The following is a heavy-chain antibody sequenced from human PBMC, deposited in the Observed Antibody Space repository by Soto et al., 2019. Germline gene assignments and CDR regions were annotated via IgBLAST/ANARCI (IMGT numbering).Heavy chain of an antibody. V-gene: IGHV4-31*03. CDR3: ARGDRSLGYYYGMDV. J-gene: IGHJ6*02. CDR1: GGYISSGGYY. Sequence: TMSLTCTVAGGYISSGGYYWSWINKHPGKGLEWIGYIYYSGSTYYNPSLKSRVTISVDTSKNQFSLKLSSVTAADTAVYYCARGDRSLGYYYGMDVWGQGTTVTVSS. CDR2: IYYSGST.